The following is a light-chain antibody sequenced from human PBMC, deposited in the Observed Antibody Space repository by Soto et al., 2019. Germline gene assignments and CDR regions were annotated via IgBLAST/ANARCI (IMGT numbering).Light chain of an antibody. Sequence: EIVLAQSPATLSLSPGERATLSCRASQTVSTNYLTWFQLMPGQAPRLLMCGVSSRASGIPDRFSGSGSGTDLTLTISRLEPEDFATYYCQQSYSAPLSFGQGTKLEIK. V-gene: IGKV3D-20*02. CDR1: QTVSTNY. J-gene: IGKJ2*01. CDR2: GVS. CDR3: QQSYSAPLS.